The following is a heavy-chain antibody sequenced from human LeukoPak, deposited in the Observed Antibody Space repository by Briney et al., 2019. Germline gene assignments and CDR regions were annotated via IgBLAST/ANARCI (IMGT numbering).Heavy chain of an antibody. CDR3: ARGSFYYGSGSNPSYYYMDV. V-gene: IGHV1-69*05. CDR1: GGTFSSYA. CDR2: IIPIFDTA. Sequence: SVKVSCKASGGTFSSYALSWVRQAPGQGLEWMGGIIPIFDTANYAQKFQGRVTITTDESTSTAYMELSSLRSEDTAVYYCARGSFYYGSGSNPSYYYMDVWGKGTTVTVSS. D-gene: IGHD3-10*01. J-gene: IGHJ6*03.